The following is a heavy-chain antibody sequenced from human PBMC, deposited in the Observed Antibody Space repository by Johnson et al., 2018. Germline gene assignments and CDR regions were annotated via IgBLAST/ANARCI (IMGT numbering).Heavy chain of an antibody. CDR3: AKRWLGYIQH. D-gene: IGHD2-15*01. V-gene: IGHV3-33*06. CDR1: AFTFSSYA. Sequence: QVQLQESGGGVVQPGRSLRLSCAVSAFTFSSYAMHWVRQAPGKGLEWVAIIWNDGSNKYYADSVKGRFTISRDNSKNTLYLQMNSLRAEDTAVYYCAKRWLGYIQHWGQGTLVTVSS. J-gene: IGHJ1*01. CDR2: IWNDGSNK.